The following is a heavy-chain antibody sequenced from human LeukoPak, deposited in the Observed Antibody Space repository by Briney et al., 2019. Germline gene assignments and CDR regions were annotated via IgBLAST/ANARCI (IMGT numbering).Heavy chain of an antibody. CDR3: ARDPSFSPDH. CDR2: IGTSSNNI. Sequence: GGPLRLSCAASGFTFSRYKMNWLRQAPAKGLEWVSSIGTSSNNIYYTDSVKGRFTISRDNAKNSLYLQVDSLRVEDTAVYYCARDPSFSPDHWGQGTLVTVSS. CDR1: GFTFSRYK. V-gene: IGHV3-21*01. J-gene: IGHJ4*02.